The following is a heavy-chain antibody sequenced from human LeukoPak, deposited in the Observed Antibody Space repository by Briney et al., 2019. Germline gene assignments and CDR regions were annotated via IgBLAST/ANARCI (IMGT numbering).Heavy chain of an antibody. D-gene: IGHD3-3*01. CDR2: IRYDGSNK. V-gene: IGHV3-30*02. CDR1: GFTFSSYA. Sequence: GGSLRLSCAASGFTFSSYAMHWVRQAPGKGLEWVTFIRYDGSNKYYADSVKGRFTISRDNSKNTLYLQMNSLRAEDTAVYYCAKGSKEVLFTRDHYMDVWGKGTTVAISS. J-gene: IGHJ6*03. CDR3: AKGSKEVLFTRDHYMDV.